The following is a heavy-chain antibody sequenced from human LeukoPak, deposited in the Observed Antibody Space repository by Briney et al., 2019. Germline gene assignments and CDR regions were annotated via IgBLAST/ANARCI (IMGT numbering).Heavy chain of an antibody. CDR2: AYSSGHT. CDR3: ARHPFATPFDS. J-gene: IGHJ4*02. Sequence: SETLSLTCTVSGGSISDNYWSWIRQPPGNGLEWMGYAYSSGHTIYNSSLKSRVAMSLDTSKSQFSLRLSSVTAADTALYFCARHPFATPFDSWGPGTLVTVSS. CDR1: GGSISDNY. V-gene: IGHV4-59*08. D-gene: IGHD2-15*01.